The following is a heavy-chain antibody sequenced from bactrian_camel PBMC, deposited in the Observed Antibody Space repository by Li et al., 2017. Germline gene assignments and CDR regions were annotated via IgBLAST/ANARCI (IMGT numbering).Heavy chain of an antibody. CDR3: AAAGLGTWCDVAYQPRSRVSDFRY. Sequence: HVQLVESGGGSVQAGGSLNLSCTASGFTRDDYDMGWYRQAPGKECELVSAINVDGTTKYGDSGRGRFTISRDNAKNIVNLQLSSVNPEDTDVYFCAAAGLGTWCDVAYQPRSRVSDFRYWGQGTQVTVS. CDR1: GFTRDDYD. J-gene: IGHJ6*01. CDR2: INVDGTT. V-gene: IGHV3S55*01. D-gene: IGHD3*01.